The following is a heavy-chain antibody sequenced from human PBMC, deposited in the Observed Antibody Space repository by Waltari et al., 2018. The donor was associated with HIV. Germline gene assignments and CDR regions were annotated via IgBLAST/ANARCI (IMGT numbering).Heavy chain of an antibody. Sequence: QVHLVQSGTEVKEPGASLMVSCKASGYYFRDHDLTWVRQAPGQGLEWMGWMNPKTGNTGFAQTLQGRVILTRDASMNTAYMELNNLTSGDTAVDYCARQGAGDYGDYLFDYWGQGTLLTVSS. D-gene: IGHD4-17*01. J-gene: IGHJ4*02. CDR2: MNPKTGNT. CDR1: GYYFRDHD. CDR3: ARQGAGDYGDYLFDY. V-gene: IGHV1-8*01.